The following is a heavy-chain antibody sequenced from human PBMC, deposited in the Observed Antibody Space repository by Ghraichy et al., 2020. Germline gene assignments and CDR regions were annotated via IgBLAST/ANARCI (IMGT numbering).Heavy chain of an antibody. J-gene: IGHJ5*02. CDR1: GGSISSGGYY. V-gene: IGHV4-31*03. Sequence: SCTVSGGSISSGGYYWSWIRQHPGKGLEWIGYIYYSGSTYYNPSLKSRVTISVDTSKNQFSLKLSSVTAADTAVYYCARGDIVVVPAPDIGNWFDPWGQGTLVTVSS. CDR2: IYYSGST. CDR3: ARGDIVVVPAPDIGNWFDP. D-gene: IGHD2-2*01.